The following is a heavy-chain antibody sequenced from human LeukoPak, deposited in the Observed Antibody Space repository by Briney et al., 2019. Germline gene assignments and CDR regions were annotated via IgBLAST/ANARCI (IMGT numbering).Heavy chain of an antibody. D-gene: IGHD3-16*01. CDR3: ARYRHLYY. V-gene: IGHV3-7*01. CDR1: GFTFSAYW. CDR2: INQDGGEK. Sequence: GGSLRLSCAVSGFTFSAYWMSWVRQAPGKGLEWVASINQDGGEKYSLDSVKGRFTISRDNTKSSLYLQMNSLRAEDTAMYYCARYRHLYYWGQGTLVTVSS. J-gene: IGHJ4*02.